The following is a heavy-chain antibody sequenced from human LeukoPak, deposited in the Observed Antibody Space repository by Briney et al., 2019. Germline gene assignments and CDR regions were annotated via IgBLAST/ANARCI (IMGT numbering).Heavy chain of an antibody. D-gene: IGHD4-11*01. J-gene: IGHJ6*02. V-gene: IGHV3-30*04. CDR3: GRSCVGVTCYYGMDV. CDR2: ISYDGSNK. CDR1: GFTFSSYA. Sequence: PGRSLRLSCAAPGFTFSSYAMHWVRQAPGKGLEWVAVISYDGSNKYYADSVKGRFPISRDNSKNTLYLEMNSLRAEDTAVYYYGRSCVGVTCYYGMDVWGQGTTVTVS.